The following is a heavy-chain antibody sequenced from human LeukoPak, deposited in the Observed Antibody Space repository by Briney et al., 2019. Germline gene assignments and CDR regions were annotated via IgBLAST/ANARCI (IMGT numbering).Heavy chain of an antibody. J-gene: IGHJ4*02. CDR3: ASRPVRGGVIQ. CDR2: INHSGST. V-gene: IGHV4-34*01. Sequence: AGGSLRLSCAASGFTVSSNYMSWVRQAPGKGLEWIGEINHSGSTNYNPSLKSRVTISVDTSKNQFFLKLSSVTAADTAVYYCASRPVRGGVIQWGQGTLVTVSS. CDR1: GFTVSSNY. D-gene: IGHD3-16*02.